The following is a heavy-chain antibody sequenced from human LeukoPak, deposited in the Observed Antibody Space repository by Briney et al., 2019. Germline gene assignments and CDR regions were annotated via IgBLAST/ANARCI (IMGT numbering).Heavy chain of an antibody. CDR1: GFTFSGYA. V-gene: IGHV3-23*01. J-gene: IGHJ4*02. CDR2: ISSSGGSST. D-gene: IGHD4-23*01. Sequence: GGSLRLSCAASGFTFSGYAMSWVRQAPGKGLEWVSAISSSGGSSTYYADSVKGRFTISRDNSKNTLYLQMNSLRAEDTAVYYCAKETVTYPYYFDYWGQGALVTVSS. CDR3: AKETVTYPYYFDY.